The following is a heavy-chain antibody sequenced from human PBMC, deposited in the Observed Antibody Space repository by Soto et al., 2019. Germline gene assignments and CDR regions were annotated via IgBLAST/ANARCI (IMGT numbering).Heavy chain of an antibody. Sequence: SETLSLTCAVYGGSFSGYYWSWIRQPPGKGLEWIGEINHSGSTNYNPSHKSRVTISVDTSKNQFSLKLSSVTAADTAVYYSGRSGPIMGPVGSNDRPANCLDPWGQGTLVTVSS. D-gene: IGHD1-26*01. CDR3: GRSGPIMGPVGSNDRPANCLDP. J-gene: IGHJ5*02. CDR2: INHSGST. V-gene: IGHV4-34*01. CDR1: GGSFSGYY.